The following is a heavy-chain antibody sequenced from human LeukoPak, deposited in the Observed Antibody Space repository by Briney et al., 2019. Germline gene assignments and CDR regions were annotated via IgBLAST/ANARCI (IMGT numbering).Heavy chain of an antibody. Sequence: ASVKVPCKPSGYTFIDHYLHWVRQAPGQGLESLGWIDPDTGDTNYPQKFQGRVTMTRDTSISTAYMELNRLRSDDTAVYYCARAGHNSNSGGYDLWGLGTLVTVSS. CDR1: GYTFIDHY. CDR2: IDPDTGDT. V-gene: IGHV1-2*02. J-gene: IGHJ5*02. CDR3: ARAGHNSNSGGYDL. D-gene: IGHD3-22*01.